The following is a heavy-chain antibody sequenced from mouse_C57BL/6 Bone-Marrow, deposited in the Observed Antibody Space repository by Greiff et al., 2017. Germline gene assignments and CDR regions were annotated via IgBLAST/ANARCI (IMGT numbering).Heavy chain of an antibody. CDR3: TRKVLLCYWYFDV. CDR1: GFTFSSYA. J-gene: IGHJ1*03. Sequence: DVKLQESGEGLVKPGGSLKLSCAASGFTFSSYAMSWVRQTPEKRLEWVAYISSGGDYIYYADTVKGRFTISRDNARNTLYLQMSSLKSEDTAMYYCTRKVLLCYWYFDVWGTGTTVTVSS. D-gene: IGHD2-10*01. V-gene: IGHV5-9-1*02. CDR2: ISSGGDYI.